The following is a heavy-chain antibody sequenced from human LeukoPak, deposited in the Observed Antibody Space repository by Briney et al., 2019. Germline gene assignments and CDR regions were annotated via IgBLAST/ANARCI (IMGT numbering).Heavy chain of an antibody. Sequence: GGSLRLSCAAYGFSFSTYGMHWVRQAPGKRLESVAVIWYDGSHQYYADSVKGRFTISRDMSNNTLYLQMNNLRVDNTALYYCARDLGLRYGSGAYRFDPWGQGTQVIVSS. CDR2: IWYDGSHQ. D-gene: IGHD3-10*01. V-gene: IGHV3-33*08. J-gene: IGHJ5*02. CDR1: GFSFSTYG. CDR3: ARDLGLRYGSGAYRFDP.